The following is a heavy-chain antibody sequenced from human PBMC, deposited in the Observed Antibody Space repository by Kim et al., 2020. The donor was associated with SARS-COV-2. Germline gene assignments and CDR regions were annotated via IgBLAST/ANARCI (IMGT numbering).Heavy chain of an antibody. CDR1: GFTFSSYN. CDR3: ARGIFTCYSHYFDY. V-gene: IGHV3-21*01. Sequence: GGSLRLSCAASGFTFSSYNMNWVRQAPGKGLEWGSSIRSSSSHIYYADSLRGRLTISRDNAKNSLYLQMNSLRTEDTAVYFCARGIFTCYSHYFDYWGQG. CDR2: IRSSSSHI. D-gene: IGHD3-9*01. J-gene: IGHJ4*02.